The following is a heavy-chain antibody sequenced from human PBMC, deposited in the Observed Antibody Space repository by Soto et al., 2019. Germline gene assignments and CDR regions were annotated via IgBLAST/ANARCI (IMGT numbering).Heavy chain of an antibody. CDR1: GFTFSSYA. D-gene: IGHD5-18*01. Sequence: GGSLRLSCAASGFTFSSYAMSWVRQAPGKGLEWVSAISGSGGSTYYADSVKGRFTISRDNSKNTLYLQMNSLRAEDTAVYYCAKDRATALAPLYYYGMDVRGKGTKVTVSS. CDR2: ISGSGGST. CDR3: AKDRATALAPLYYYGMDV. J-gene: IGHJ6*04. V-gene: IGHV3-23*01.